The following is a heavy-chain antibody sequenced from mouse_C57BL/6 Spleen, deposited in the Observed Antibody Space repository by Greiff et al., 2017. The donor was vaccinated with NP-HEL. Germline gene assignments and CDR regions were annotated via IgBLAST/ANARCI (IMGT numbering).Heavy chain of an antibody. CDR1: GFTFTDYY. Sequence: DVKLVESGGGLVQPGGSLGLSCAASGFTFTDYYMSWVRQPPGKALEWLGFIRNNANGYTTEYSASVKGRFTISRDNSQSILYLQMNALRAEDSATYYCARYINYDYDGSYWYFDVWGTRTTVTVSS. CDR2: IRNNANGYTT. J-gene: IGHJ1*03. V-gene: IGHV7-3*01. D-gene: IGHD2-4*01. CDR3: ARYINYDYDGSYWYFDV.